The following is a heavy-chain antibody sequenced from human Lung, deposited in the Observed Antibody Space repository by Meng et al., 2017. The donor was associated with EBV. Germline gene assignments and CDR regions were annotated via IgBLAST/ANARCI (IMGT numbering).Heavy chain of an antibody. CDR2: IYWNDDK. J-gene: IGHJ4*02. V-gene: IGHV2-5*01. Sequence: QISLKESCPTLVKRTQTLTLTFNFSGFSRSTSGVGVGWIRQPPGKALEWLALIYWNDDKRYSPSLKSRLTITKDTSRNQVVLTMTNMDPVDTATYYCTHRPMTSAYYYFDYWGQGTLVTVSS. CDR1: GFSRSTSGVG. D-gene: IGHD3-22*01. CDR3: THRPMTSAYYYFDY.